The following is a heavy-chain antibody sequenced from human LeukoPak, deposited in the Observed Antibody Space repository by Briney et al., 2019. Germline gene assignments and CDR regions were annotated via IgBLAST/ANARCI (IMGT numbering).Heavy chain of an antibody. CDR1: GFTFSRYS. V-gene: IGHV3-21*01. J-gene: IGHJ4*02. CDR2: ISSTSTFI. Sequence: GGSLRLSCAASGFTFSRYSMNWVRQAPGKGLEWVASISSTSTFIYSADSVKGRFTISRDNAKNSLYLQMNSLRAEDTAVYYCARGVDYWGQGTLVTVSS. CDR3: ARGVDY.